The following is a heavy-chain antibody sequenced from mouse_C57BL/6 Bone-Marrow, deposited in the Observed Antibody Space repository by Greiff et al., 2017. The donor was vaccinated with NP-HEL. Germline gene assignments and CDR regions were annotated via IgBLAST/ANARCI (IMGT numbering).Heavy chain of an antibody. CDR2: IYPRDGST. D-gene: IGHD1-1*01. J-gene: IGHJ3*01. CDR1: GYTFTSYD. V-gene: IGHV1-85*01. Sequence: VQLQQSGPELVKPGASVKLSCKASGYTFTSYDINWVKQRPGQGLEWIGWIYPRDGSTKYNEKFKGKATLTVATSSSPAYRELHSLTSEDSAVYFWARPRYYGSSYAWFAYWGQGTLVTVSA. CDR3: ARPRYYGSSYAWFAY.